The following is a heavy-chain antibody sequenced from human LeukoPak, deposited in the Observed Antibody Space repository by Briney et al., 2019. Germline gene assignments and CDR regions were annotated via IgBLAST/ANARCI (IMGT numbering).Heavy chain of an antibody. CDR3: AKVRSVVVVAAKTPDAFDI. J-gene: IGHJ3*02. CDR2: ISWNSGSI. D-gene: IGHD2-15*01. V-gene: IGHV3-9*01. CDR1: GFTFDDYA. Sequence: PGGSLRLSCAASGFTFDDYAMHWVRQAPGKGLEWVSGISWNSGSIGYADSVKGRLTISRDNAKNSLYLQMNSLRAEDTVLYYCAKVRSVVVVAAKTPDAFDIWGQGTMVTVSS.